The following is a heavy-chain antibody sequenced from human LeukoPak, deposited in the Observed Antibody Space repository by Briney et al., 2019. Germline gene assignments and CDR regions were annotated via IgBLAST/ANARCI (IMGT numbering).Heavy chain of an antibody. CDR2: ISSSSSYI. Sequence: GGSLRLSCAASGFTFSSYSMNWVRQAPGKGLEWVSSISSSSSYIYYADSVKGRFTISRDNAKNSLYLQMNSLRAEDTAVYYCARDLNDIAAAGTFDYWGQGTLVTVSS. J-gene: IGHJ4*02. CDR3: ARDLNDIAAAGTFDY. V-gene: IGHV3-21*01. CDR1: GFTFSSYS. D-gene: IGHD6-13*01.